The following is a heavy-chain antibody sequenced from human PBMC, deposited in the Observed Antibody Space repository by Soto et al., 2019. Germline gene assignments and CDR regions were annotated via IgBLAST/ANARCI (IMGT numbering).Heavy chain of an antibody. D-gene: IGHD3-22*01. J-gene: IGHJ6*02. CDR3: AREPYYYDSSGYSHPLGMDV. V-gene: IGHV1-69*06. Sequence: QVQLVQSGAEVKKPGSSVKVSCKASGGTFSSYAISWVRQAPGQGLEWMGGIIPIFGTANYAQKFQGRVTITADKSTITAYMELSSLRSEDTAVYYCAREPYYYDSSGYSHPLGMDVWGQGTTVTVSS. CDR1: GGTFSSYA. CDR2: IIPIFGTA.